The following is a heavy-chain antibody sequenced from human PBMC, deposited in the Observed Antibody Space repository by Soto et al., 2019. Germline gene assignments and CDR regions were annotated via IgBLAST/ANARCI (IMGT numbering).Heavy chain of an antibody. V-gene: IGHV3-23*01. D-gene: IGHD3-22*01. Sequence: GGSLRLSCAASGFTFSSYAMSWVRQAPGKGLEWVSAISVSGGSTYYADSVKGRFTISRDNSKNTLYLQMNSLRAEDTAVYYCAKHSYYYDSSGYSNGPDFDYWGQGTLVTVSS. J-gene: IGHJ4*02. CDR3: AKHSYYYDSSGYSNGPDFDY. CDR2: ISVSGGST. CDR1: GFTFSSYA.